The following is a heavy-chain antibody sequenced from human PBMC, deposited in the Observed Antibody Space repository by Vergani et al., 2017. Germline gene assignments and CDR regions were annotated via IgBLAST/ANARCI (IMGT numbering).Heavy chain of an antibody. J-gene: IGHJ4*02. Sequence: QVQLQQWGAGLLKPSETLSLTCAVYGGSFSGYYWSWIRQPPGKGLEWIGEINHSGSTNYNPSLKSRVTISVDTSKNQFSLKLSSVTAADTAVYYCARKKYDYFDYWGQGTLVTVSS. CDR3: ARKKYDYFDY. V-gene: IGHV4-34*01. D-gene: IGHD2-8*01. CDR2: INHSGST. CDR1: GGSFSGYY.